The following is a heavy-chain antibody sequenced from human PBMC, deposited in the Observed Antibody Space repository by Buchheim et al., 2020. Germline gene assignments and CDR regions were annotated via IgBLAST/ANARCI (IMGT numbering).Heavy chain of an antibody. CDR2: ISSSGSTI. V-gene: IGHV3-48*03. CDR3: AREFNMGPGHNWFDP. Sequence: EVQLVESGGGLVQPGGSLRLSCAASGFTFSSYEMNWVRQAPGKGLEWVSYISSSGSTIYYADSVKGRFTIPRDHAKNSLYLQMNSLRAEDTAVYYCAREFNMGPGHNWFDPWGQGTL. J-gene: IGHJ5*02. CDR1: GFTFSSYE. D-gene: IGHD3-10*01.